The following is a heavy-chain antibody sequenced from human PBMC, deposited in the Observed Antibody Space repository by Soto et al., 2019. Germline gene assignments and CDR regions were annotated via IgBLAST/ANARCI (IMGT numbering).Heavy chain of an antibody. Sequence: PSETLSLTCAVSGGSISSGGYSWSWIRQPPGKGLEWIGYIYHSGSTYYNPSLKSRVTISVDRSKNQFSLKLSSVTAADTAVYYCAGDHPIHNWFDPWGQGTLVTVSS. CDR1: GGSISSGGYS. CDR2: IYHSGST. V-gene: IGHV4-30-2*01. CDR3: AGDHPIHNWFDP. J-gene: IGHJ5*02.